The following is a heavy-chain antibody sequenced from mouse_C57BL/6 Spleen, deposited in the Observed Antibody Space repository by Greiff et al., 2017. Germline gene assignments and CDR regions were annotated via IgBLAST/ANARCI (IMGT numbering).Heavy chain of an antibody. Sequence: EVQLVESGGGLVQPGGSLSLSCAASGFTFTDYYMSWVRQPPGKALEWLGFIRNKANGYTTEYSASVKGRFTISRDNSQSILYRQMNALRAEDSATYYCASLRQDAMDDWGQGTSVTVSS. CDR3: ASLRQDAMDD. V-gene: IGHV7-3*01. CDR2: IRNKANGYTT. CDR1: GFTFTDYY. J-gene: IGHJ4*01. D-gene: IGHD2-12*01.